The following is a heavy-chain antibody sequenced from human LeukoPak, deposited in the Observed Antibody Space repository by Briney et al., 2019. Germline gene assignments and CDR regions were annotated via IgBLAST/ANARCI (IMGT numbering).Heavy chain of an antibody. J-gene: IGHJ6*03. CDR3: ARGVVEEYYYYYMDV. CDR1: GYTLTELS. V-gene: IGHV1-46*01. D-gene: IGHD2-15*01. CDR2: INPSGGST. Sequence: ASVKVSCKVSGYTLTELSMHWVRQAPGQGLEWMGIINPSGGSTGYAQKFQGRVTMTRDMSTSTVYMELSSLRSEDTAVYYCARGVVEEYYYYYMDVWGKGTTVTVSS.